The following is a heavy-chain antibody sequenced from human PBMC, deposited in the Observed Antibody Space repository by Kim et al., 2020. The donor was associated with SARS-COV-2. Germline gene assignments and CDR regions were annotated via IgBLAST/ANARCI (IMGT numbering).Heavy chain of an antibody. D-gene: IGHD2-15*01. CDR2: IYTGGAT. CDR3: ARWTGMATSANPLSFDP. CDR1: GFIVNNTY. V-gene: IGHV3-53*03. J-gene: IGHJ5*02. Sequence: GGSLRLSCVASGFIVNNTYMAWVRQPPGRGLEWVSIIYTGGATYYADSVKGRFTVSSDNSKNTVFLPMISLRAEDTAVYFCARWTGMATSANPLSFDPWG.